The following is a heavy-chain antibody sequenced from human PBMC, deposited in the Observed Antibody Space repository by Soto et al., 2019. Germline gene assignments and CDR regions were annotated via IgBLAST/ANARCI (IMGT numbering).Heavy chain of an antibody. Sequence: SETLSLTCTVSGGSISSYYWSWIRQPPGKGLEWIGYIYYSGSTNYNPSLKSRVTISVDTSKNQFSLKLSSVTAADTAVYYCARHDTYDFWSGYIWGQGTLVTVSS. D-gene: IGHD3-3*01. V-gene: IGHV4-59*08. CDR2: IYYSGST. CDR3: ARHDTYDFWSGYI. J-gene: IGHJ4*02. CDR1: GGSISSYY.